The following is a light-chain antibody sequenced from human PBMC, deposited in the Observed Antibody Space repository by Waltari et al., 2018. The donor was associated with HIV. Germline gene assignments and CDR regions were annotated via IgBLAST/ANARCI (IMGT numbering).Light chain of an antibody. J-gene: IGKJ1*01. CDR1: QSVSSW. V-gene: IGKV1-5*03. CDR2: KAS. CDR3: QQYNSYWT. Sequence: DIQMTQSPSTLPASVGDRATITCRASQSVSSWLAWYQQKPGKAPKLLIYKASTLESGVPSRFSGSGSGTEFTLTISSLQPDDFATYYCQQYNSYWTFGQGTKVEIK.